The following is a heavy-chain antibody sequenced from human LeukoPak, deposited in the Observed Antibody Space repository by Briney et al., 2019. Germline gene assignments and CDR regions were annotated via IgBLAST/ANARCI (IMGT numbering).Heavy chain of an antibody. V-gene: IGHV4-31*03. Sequence: SETLSLTCTVSGGSISSGGYYWSWIRQHPGKGLEWIGYIYCGGSTYYSPSLQSRVSISVDTSKNQFSLKLSSVTAADTAVYYCATRSGGGWFDPWGQGTLVTVSS. CDR1: GGSISSGGYY. CDR2: IYCGGST. CDR3: ATRSGGGWFDP. J-gene: IGHJ5*02. D-gene: IGHD1-26*01.